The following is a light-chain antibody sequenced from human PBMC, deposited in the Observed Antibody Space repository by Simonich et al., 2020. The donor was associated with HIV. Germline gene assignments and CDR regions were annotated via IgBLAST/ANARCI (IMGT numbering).Light chain of an antibody. CDR1: SSDVGGYNY. V-gene: IGLV2-14*01. CDR2: AVS. Sequence: QSALTQPASVSGSPGQSITISCTGTSSDVGGYNYVSWYQQHPGKAPKVMIYAVSKRPSGVSNRFSASKSGNTASLTISGLQARDEADYYCSSYTGSNTVVFGGGTKLTVL. CDR3: SSYTGSNTVV. J-gene: IGLJ2*01.